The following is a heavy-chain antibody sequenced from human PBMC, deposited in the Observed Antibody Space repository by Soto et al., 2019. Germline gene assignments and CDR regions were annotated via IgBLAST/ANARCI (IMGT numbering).Heavy chain of an antibody. CDR2: ISYDGSNK. CDR1: GFTFSSYA. V-gene: IGHV3-30-3*01. CDR3: ARELYGDYGRD. D-gene: IGHD4-17*01. Sequence: QVQLVESGGGVAQPGRSLRLSCAASGFTFSSYAMHWVRQAPGKGLEWVAVISYDGSNKYYADSVKGRFTISRDNSKNTLYLQMNSLRAEDTAVYYCARELYGDYGRDWGQGTLVTVSS. J-gene: IGHJ4*02.